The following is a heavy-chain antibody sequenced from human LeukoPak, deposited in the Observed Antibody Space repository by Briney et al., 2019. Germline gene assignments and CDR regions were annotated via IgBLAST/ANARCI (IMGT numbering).Heavy chain of an antibody. CDR3: TRDLAAVPGPRMDV. CDR1: GYSFSSYY. CDR2: INPDGSER. J-gene: IGHJ6*02. Sequence: GGSPRLSCAASGYSFSSYYMSWVRQAPGKGLEWVALINPDGSERYYVDSVKGRFTISRDNARNSLYLQMDSLRDDDTAMYFCTRDLAAVPGPRMDVWGQGTTVTVSS. D-gene: IGHD6-19*01. V-gene: IGHV3-7*03.